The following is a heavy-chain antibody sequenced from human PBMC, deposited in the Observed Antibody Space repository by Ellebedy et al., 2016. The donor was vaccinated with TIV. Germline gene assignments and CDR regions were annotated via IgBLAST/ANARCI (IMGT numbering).Heavy chain of an antibody. V-gene: IGHV4-34*01. CDR1: GGSFSSYY. Sequence: MPSETLSLTCAVYGGSFSSYYWSWIRQTPGKGLEWIGQIDHSGRPDYNPSLRSRVTMSVDTSKSQFSLNLTSVTATETSVYYGAASAEVPGWIENWGQGILVTVSS. CDR2: IDHSGRP. J-gene: IGHJ4*02. CDR3: AASAEVPGWIEN. D-gene: IGHD6-19*01.